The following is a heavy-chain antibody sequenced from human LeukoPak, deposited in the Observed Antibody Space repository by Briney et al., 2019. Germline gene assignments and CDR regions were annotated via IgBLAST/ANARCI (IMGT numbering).Heavy chain of an antibody. CDR1: GYTFNGYY. J-gene: IGHJ4*02. CDR2: INPNSGGT. D-gene: IGHD3-3*01. CDR3: ARDDYDFWSGYYTGLDY. Sequence: GASVKVSCKASGYTFNGYYMHWVRQAPGQGLEWMGRINPNSGGTNYAQKFQGRVTMTRDTSISTAYMELSRLRSDDTAVYYCARDDYDFWSGYYTGLDYWGQGTLVTVSS. V-gene: IGHV1-2*06.